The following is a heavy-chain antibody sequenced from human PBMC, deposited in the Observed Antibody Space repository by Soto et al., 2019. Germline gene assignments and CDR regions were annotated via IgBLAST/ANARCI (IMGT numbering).Heavy chain of an antibody. J-gene: IGHJ6*03. CDR2: IYYSGST. CDR1: GGSISSYY. CDR3: ARHPVEYQLPNYYYYYMDV. Sequence: SETLSLTCTVSGGSISSYYWSWIRQPPGKGLEWIGYIYYSGSTNYNPSLKSRVTISVDTSKNQFSLKLSSVTAADTAVYYCARHPVEYQLPNYYYYYMDVWGKGTTVTVSS. D-gene: IGHD2-2*01. V-gene: IGHV4-59*08.